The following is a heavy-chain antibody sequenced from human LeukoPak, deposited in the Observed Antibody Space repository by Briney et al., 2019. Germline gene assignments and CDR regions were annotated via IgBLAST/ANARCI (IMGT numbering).Heavy chain of an antibody. Sequence: ASVKVSCKASGGTFSSYAISWVRQAPGQGLEWMGGIIPIFGTANYAQKFQGRVTITADKSTTTAYMELSSLRSDDTAVYYCASLTTVVEVDYWGQGTLVTVSS. V-gene: IGHV1-69*06. J-gene: IGHJ4*02. CDR2: IIPIFGTA. CDR1: GGTFSSYA. CDR3: ASLTTVVEVDY. D-gene: IGHD4-23*01.